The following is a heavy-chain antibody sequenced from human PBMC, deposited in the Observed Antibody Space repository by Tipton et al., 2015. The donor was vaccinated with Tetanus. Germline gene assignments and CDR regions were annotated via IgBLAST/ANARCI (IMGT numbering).Heavy chain of an antibody. CDR2: LVGSTGHT. V-gene: IGHV3-21*01. CDR1: GFTFSTYT. CDR3: AKVNRMTGAGGGFPYDYNCLDV. Sequence: SLRLSCTASGFTFSTYTVTWVRQAPGKGLEWVSSLVGSTGHTYYTASVRGRFSVSRDNAKISLNLQMNNLRVCDTAVYYYAKVNRMTGAGGGFPYDYNCLDVGGQATSFSVSS. J-gene: IGHJ6*02. D-gene: IGHD5-12*01.